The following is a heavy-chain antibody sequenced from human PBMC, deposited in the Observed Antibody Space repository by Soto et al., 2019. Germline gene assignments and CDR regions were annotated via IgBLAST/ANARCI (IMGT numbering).Heavy chain of an antibody. D-gene: IGHD2-2*01. CDR2: IYYSGST. CDR3: ARDPPLVPAAMHYYYGMDV. V-gene: IGHV4-31*03. Sequence: SETLSLTCTVSGGSISSGGYYWSWIRQHPGKGLEWIGYIYYSGSTYYNPSLKSRVTISVDTSKNQFSLKLSSVTAADTAVYYCARDPPLVPAAMHYYYGMDVWGQGTTVT. CDR1: GGSISSGGYY. J-gene: IGHJ6*02.